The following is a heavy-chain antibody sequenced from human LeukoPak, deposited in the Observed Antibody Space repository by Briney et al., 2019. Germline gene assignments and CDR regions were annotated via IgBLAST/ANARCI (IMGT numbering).Heavy chain of an antibody. J-gene: IGHJ4*02. CDR2: IYSGGST. CDR3: ARDSSLLWFGESIDY. V-gene: IGHV3-53*01. CDR1: GFTVSSNY. D-gene: IGHD3-10*01. Sequence: GGSLRLSCAASGFTVSSNYMSWVRQAPGKGLEWVSVIYSGGSTYYADSVKGRFTISRDNSKNSLYLQMNSLRAEDTAVYYCARDSSLLWFGESIDYWGQGTLVTVSS.